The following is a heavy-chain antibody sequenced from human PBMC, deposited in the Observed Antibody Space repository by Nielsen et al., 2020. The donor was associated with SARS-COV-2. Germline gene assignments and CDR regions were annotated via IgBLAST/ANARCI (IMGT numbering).Heavy chain of an antibody. CDR3: ARVQYMATVTTYFDY. CDR2: INQSGSA. CDR1: GGSLSDYY. Sequence: SETLSLTCAVYGGSLSDYYWTWIRQSPGKGLEWIGEINQSGSANYNPSLKSRVTISIDTSKNQFSLQLNSVTAADTAVYYCARVQYMATVTTYFDYWGQGTLVTVSS. J-gene: IGHJ4*02. V-gene: IGHV4-34*01. D-gene: IGHD4-17*01.